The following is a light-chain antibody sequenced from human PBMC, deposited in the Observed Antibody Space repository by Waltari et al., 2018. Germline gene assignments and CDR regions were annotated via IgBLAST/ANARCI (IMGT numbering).Light chain of an antibody. Sequence: QSALTQPASVSGSPGPSITISCTGTSSDVGSHNLVSWYQHHPGKAPKLMIYEDTKRPSGVSNRFSGSKSGSTASLTISGLQAEDEADYYCCSYAGGTASILLGGGTKLTVL. CDR1: SSDVGSHNL. V-gene: IGLV2-23*01. CDR3: CSYAGGTASIL. CDR2: EDT. J-gene: IGLJ2*01.